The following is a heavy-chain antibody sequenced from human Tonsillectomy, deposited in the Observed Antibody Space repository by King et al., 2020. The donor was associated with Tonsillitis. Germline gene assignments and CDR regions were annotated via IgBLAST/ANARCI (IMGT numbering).Heavy chain of an antibody. D-gene: IGHD3-22*01. Sequence: VQLVESGGGVVPPGWSLRLSCAASGFTFKNYGLHLVRQAPGKGLEWVAVLAYVGSKIYCVDAVKGRFTISSDHSQNLGYLQMNRLRDEDTAVYYCAKDRSSGKLDDGGKGTTVTVSS. CDR1: GFTFKNYG. V-gene: IGHV3-30*18. CDR2: LAYVGSKI. J-gene: IGHJ6*04. CDR3: AKDRSSGKLDD.